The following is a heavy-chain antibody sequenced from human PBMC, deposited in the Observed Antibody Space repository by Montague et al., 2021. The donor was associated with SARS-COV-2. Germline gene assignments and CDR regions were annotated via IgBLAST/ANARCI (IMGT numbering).Heavy chain of an antibody. CDR1: GFALSDYY. CDR2: ISHSSNTI. Sequence: SLRLSCAASGFALSDYYMAWIRQAPGKGLEWLAYISHSSNTIAYADSVKGRFTISRDNANNSVHLHMTNLRVEDTAVYYCARPPTSYYESSGYYSNWGQGAQVTVTS. J-gene: IGHJ4*02. D-gene: IGHD3-22*01. V-gene: IGHV3-11*01. CDR3: ARPPTSYYESSGYYSN.